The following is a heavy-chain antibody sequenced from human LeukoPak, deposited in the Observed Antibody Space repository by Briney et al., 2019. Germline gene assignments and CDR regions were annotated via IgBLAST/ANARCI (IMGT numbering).Heavy chain of an antibody. D-gene: IGHD3-10*01. CDR3: ARGRPYYYGSGSVGFDP. J-gene: IGHJ5*02. CDR2: MNPNSGNT. Sequence: GASVKVSCKASGYTFTSYDINWVRQATGQGLEWMGWMNPNSGNTGYAQKFQGRVTMTRNTSISTAYTELSSLRSEDTAVYYCARGRPYYYGSGSVGFDPWGQGTLVTVSS. CDR1: GYTFTSYD. V-gene: IGHV1-8*01.